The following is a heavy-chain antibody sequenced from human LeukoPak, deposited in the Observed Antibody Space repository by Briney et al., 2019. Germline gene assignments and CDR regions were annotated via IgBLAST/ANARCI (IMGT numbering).Heavy chain of an antibody. V-gene: IGHV4-30-4*08. CDR2: IYYGGST. CDR1: GGSISSGDYY. CDR3: ARALRIAVAGNADPFDY. Sequence: KASQTLSLTCTVSGGSISSGDYYWSWIRQPPGKGLEWIGYIYYGGSTYYNPSLKSRVTISVDTSKNQFSLKLSSVTAADTAVYYCARALRIAVAGNADPFDYWGQGTLVTVSS. D-gene: IGHD6-19*01. J-gene: IGHJ4*02.